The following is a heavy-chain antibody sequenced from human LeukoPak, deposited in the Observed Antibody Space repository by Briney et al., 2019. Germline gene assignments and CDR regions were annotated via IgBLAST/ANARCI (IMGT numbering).Heavy chain of an antibody. CDR1: GFTFSSYS. V-gene: IGHV3-48*01. J-gene: IGHJ5*02. CDR2: ISSSSSTI. Sequence: HPGGSLRLSCAASGFTFSSYSMNWVRQAPGKGREWVSYISSSSSTIYYADSVKCRFPISRDNAKNSLYLQMNSLRAEDTAVYYCARGTPYYDFWSGYYDWFDPWGQGTLVTVSS. CDR3: ARGTPYYDFWSGYYDWFDP. D-gene: IGHD3-3*01.